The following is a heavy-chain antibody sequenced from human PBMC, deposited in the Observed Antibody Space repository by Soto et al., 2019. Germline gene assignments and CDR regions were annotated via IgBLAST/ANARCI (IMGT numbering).Heavy chain of an antibody. D-gene: IGHD2-2*01. CDR2: INPNSGGT. CDR3: ARGDIVVVPAAMEDYYYYYMDV. V-gene: IGHV1-2*04. CDR1: GYTFTNYL. Sequence: ASVKVSCKASGYTFTNYLISWVRQAPGQGLEWMGWINPNSGGTNYAQKFQGWVTMTRDTSISTAYMELSRLRSDDTAVYYCARGDIVVVPAAMEDYYYYYMDVWGKGTTVTVSS. J-gene: IGHJ6*03.